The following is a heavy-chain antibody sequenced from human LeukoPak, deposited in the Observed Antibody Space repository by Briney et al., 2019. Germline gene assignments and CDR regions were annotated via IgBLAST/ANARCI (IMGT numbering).Heavy chain of an antibody. V-gene: IGHV3-30*02. CDR2: IRYDGSNK. Sequence: PGGSLRLSCAASGFTFSSYGMHWVRQAPGKGLEWVTFIRYDGSNKYYADSVKGRFTISRDNSKNTLYLQMNSLRDEDTAMYYCAKVANYYGSGPPRDAFDIWGQGTMVTASS. D-gene: IGHD3-10*01. CDR3: AKVANYYGSGPPRDAFDI. J-gene: IGHJ3*02. CDR1: GFTFSSYG.